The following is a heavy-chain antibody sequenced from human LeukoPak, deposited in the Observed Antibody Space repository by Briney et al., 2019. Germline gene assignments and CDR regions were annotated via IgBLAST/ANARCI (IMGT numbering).Heavy chain of an antibody. V-gene: IGHV3-23*01. J-gene: IGHJ3*02. CDR3: ARETGDAFDI. CDR1: GFPFSTYA. D-gene: IGHD7-27*01. Sequence: GGSLRLSCAASGFPFSTYAMSWVRQVPGKGLEWISGFSGGRNGATHYADSVKGRFTISRDNAKNSLYLQMNSLRAEDTALYYCARETGDAFDIWGQGTMVTVSS. CDR2: FSGGRNGAT.